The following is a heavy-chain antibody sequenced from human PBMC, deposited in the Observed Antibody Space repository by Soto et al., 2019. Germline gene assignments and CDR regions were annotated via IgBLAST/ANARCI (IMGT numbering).Heavy chain of an antibody. CDR1: GYTFSSYG. Sequence: ASVKVSCKASGYTFSSYGISWGRQAPGQGLEWLGWISGYNGNTNIVQKFMGRVTMTTDTSTSTAYMELRSLRSDDTAVYYCARDYNILEYCRSIGCNAHARHQWVNSF. J-gene: IGHJ3*01. D-gene: IGHD2-2*01. CDR2: ISGYNGNT. CDR3: ARDYNILEYCRSIGCNAHARHQWVNSF. V-gene: IGHV1-18*01.